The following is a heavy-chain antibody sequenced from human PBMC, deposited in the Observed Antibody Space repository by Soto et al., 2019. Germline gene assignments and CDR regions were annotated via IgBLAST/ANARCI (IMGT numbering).Heavy chain of an antibody. Sequence: QVQLVESGGGVVQPGRSLRLSCAASGFTFSSYAMHWGRQAPGKGLEWVAIISYDGSNKYYADSVKGRFTISRDRSKNTLYLQMNSLTAEDTAVYYWAREVEGLDYWGQGTLVTVSS. D-gene: IGHD2-15*01. V-gene: IGHV3-30-3*01. CDR3: AREVEGLDY. CDR1: GFTFSSYA. CDR2: ISYDGSNK. J-gene: IGHJ4*02.